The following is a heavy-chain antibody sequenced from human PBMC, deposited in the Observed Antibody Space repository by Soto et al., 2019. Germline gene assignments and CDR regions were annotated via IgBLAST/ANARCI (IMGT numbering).Heavy chain of an antibody. J-gene: IGHJ4*02. V-gene: IGHV3-7*03. CDR1: GFTFSSYW. CDR2: IKQDGSEK. CDR3: ASAGGNSIYFDY. Sequence: EVQLVESGGGLVQPGGSLRLCCAASGFTFSSYWMSWVRQAPGKGLEWVANIKQDGSEKYYVDSVKGRFTISRDNAKNSLYLQMNSLRAEDTAVYYCASAGGNSIYFDYWGQGTLVTVSS. D-gene: IGHD2-21*02.